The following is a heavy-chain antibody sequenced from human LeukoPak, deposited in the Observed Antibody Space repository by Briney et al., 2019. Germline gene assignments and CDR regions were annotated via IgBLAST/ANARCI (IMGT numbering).Heavy chain of an antibody. V-gene: IGHV3-9*01. Sequence: ALRLSCAASGFTFDGYAMHWVRQAPGKGLEWVSGISWNSGSIGYADSVKGRFTISRDNAKNSLYLQMNSLRAEDTALYYCAKDNYGDYYYGMDVWGQGTTVTVSS. D-gene: IGHD4-17*01. CDR3: AKDNYGDYYYGMDV. J-gene: IGHJ6*02. CDR1: GFTFDGYA. CDR2: ISWNSGSI.